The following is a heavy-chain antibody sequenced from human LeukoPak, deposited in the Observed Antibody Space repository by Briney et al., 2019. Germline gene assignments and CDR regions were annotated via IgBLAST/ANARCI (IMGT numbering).Heavy chain of an antibody. CDR2: MKEDGSEI. D-gene: IGHD1-26*01. J-gene: IGHJ4*02. Sequence: GGSLRLSCVASGFRFNVQTMSWIRQAPGKGLDWVASMKEDGSEIRYVDSVKGRFTISRDNSKNSLCLQMNSLRADDTGVYRCVKGGATRGRFENWGQGTLVTVSS. V-gene: IGHV3-7*01. CDR1: GFRFNVQT. CDR3: VKGGATRGRFEN.